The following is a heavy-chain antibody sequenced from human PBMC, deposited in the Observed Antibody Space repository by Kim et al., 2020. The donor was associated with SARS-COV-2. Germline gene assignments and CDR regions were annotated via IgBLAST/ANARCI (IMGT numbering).Heavy chain of an antibody. Sequence: GGSLRLSCAASGFTFSSYWMSWVRQAPGKGLEWVANIKQDGSEKYYVDSVKGRFTISRDNAKNSLYLQMNSLRAEDTAVYYCARDGSKWAVAGTDYYYGMDVWGQGTTVTVSS. CDR1: GFTFSSYW. CDR2: IKQDGSEK. CDR3: ARDGSKWAVAGTDYYYGMDV. J-gene: IGHJ6*02. V-gene: IGHV3-7*01. D-gene: IGHD6-19*01.